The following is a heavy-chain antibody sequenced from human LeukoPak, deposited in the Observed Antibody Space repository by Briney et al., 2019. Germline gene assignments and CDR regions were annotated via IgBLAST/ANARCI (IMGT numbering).Heavy chain of an antibody. D-gene: IGHD5-24*01. CDR2: INHSGST. CDR3: ARLEMATITGEPYYFDY. J-gene: IGHJ4*02. V-gene: IGHV4-34*01. CDR1: GGSFSGYY. Sequence: PSETLSLTCAVYGGSFSGYYWSWIRQPPGKGLEWIGEINHSGSTNYNPSLKSRVTISVDTSKNQFSLKLSSVTAADTAVYYCARLEMATITGEPYYFDYWGQGTLVTVSS.